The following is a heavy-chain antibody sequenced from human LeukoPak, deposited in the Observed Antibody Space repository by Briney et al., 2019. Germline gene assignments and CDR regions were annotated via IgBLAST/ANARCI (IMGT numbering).Heavy chain of an antibody. D-gene: IGHD6-19*01. J-gene: IGHJ4*02. CDR3: ARDRSSGWYLLDY. V-gene: IGHV3-21*01. CDR1: GPFSSYS. CDR2: ISSSSSYI. Sequence: PGGSLRLSCAASGPFSSYSMNWVRQAPGKGLEWVSYISSSSSYIYYADSVKGRFTISRDNAKNSLYLQMNSLRAEDTAVYYCARDRSSGWYLLDYWGQGTLVTVSS.